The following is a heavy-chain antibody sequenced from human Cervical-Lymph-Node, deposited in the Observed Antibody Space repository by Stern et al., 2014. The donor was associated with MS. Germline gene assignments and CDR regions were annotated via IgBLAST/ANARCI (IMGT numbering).Heavy chain of an antibody. J-gene: IGHJ4*02. V-gene: IGHV1-2*06. CDR1: GYTFRGYYY. Sequence: VQLVESWAEVKKPGASVKVSCQASGYTFRGYYYLHWVRQAPGQGLEWVGRINRNSGGTNYAQKFQGRVTMTRDTSISTVYMELSSLRSDDTAVYYCATIDYGDYKDYWGQGTPVTVSS. D-gene: IGHD4-17*01. CDR3: ATIDYGDYKDY. CDR2: INRNSGGT.